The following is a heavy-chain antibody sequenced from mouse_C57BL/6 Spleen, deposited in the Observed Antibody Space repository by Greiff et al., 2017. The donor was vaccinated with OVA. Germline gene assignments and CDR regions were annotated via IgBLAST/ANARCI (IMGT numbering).Heavy chain of an antibody. Sequence: EVKLVESGPGMVKPSQSLSLTCTVTGYSITSGYDWHWIRHFPGNKLEWMGYISYSGSTNYNPSLKSRISITHDTSKNHFFLKLNSVTTEDTATYYCARGPLAVVPLAMDYWGQGTSVTVSS. CDR2: ISYSGST. J-gene: IGHJ4*01. D-gene: IGHD1-1*01. V-gene: IGHV3-1*01. CDR3: ARGPLAVVPLAMDY. CDR1: GYSITSGYD.